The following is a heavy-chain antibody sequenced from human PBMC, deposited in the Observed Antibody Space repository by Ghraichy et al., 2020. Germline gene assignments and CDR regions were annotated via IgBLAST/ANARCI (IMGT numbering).Heavy chain of an antibody. J-gene: IGHJ4*02. CDR3: CSTGY. Sequence: GESLNISCAASGFTVSSNYMSWVRQAPGKGLEWVSVIYSGGSTYYADSVKGRFTISRDNSKNTLYLQMNSLRAEDTAVYYCCSTGYWGQGTLVTVSS. CDR2: IYSGGST. V-gene: IGHV3-53*01. CDR1: GFTVSSNY. D-gene: IGHD2-15*01.